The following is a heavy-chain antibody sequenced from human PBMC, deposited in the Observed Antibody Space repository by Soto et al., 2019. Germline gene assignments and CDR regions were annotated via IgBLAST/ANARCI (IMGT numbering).Heavy chain of an antibody. D-gene: IGHD3-22*01. CDR1: GFAFNTYS. Sequence: EVQLVESVGGPVKPGGSLRLSCAASGFAFNTYSMNWVRQAPGKGREWVAFITRSSSYIYYAVSVRGPFTLSRDNAKNSLCLQMPCLIGVDTAIYYLASDAGSLIIDSWCQGNLVSGPS. CDR2: ITRSSSYI. CDR3: ASDAGSLIIDS. V-gene: IGHV3-21*06. J-gene: IGHJ4*02.